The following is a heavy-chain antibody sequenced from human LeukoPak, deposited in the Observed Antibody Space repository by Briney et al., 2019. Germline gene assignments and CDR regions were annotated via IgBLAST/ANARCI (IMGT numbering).Heavy chain of an antibody. CDR3: TTYSSRWFRHFDY. Sequence: PGGSLRLSCAASGFTFDDYGMSWVRQAPGKGLEWVSGIIWSGGSTGYADSVKGRFTLSRDESKSIAYLQMNSLKTEDTAVYYCTTYSSRWFRHFDYWGQGTLVTVSS. CDR1: GFTFDDYG. V-gene: IGHV3-20*04. J-gene: IGHJ4*02. CDR2: IIWSGGST. D-gene: IGHD6-19*01.